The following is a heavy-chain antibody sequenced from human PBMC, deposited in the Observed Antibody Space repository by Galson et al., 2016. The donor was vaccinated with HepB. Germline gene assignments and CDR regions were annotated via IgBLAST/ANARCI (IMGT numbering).Heavy chain of an antibody. CDR3: ARIVDFHGKGAYFDL. Sequence: SLRLSCATSGFTFSRHGMHWVRQAPGKGLEWVAVIWYDGSNKYYADSVKGRFTISRDNSKTTLPLQMNSLRAEDSALYYCARIVDFHGKGAYFDLWGQGIPVIVSS. CDR2: IWYDGSNK. D-gene: IGHD3-22*01. V-gene: IGHV3-33*01. J-gene: IGHJ4*02. CDR1: GFTFSRHG.